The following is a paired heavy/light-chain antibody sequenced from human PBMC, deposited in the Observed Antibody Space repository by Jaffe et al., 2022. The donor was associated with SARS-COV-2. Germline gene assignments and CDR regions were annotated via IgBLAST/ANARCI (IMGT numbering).Heavy chain of an antibody. CDR1: GLTFSGYS. Sequence: EVQLVESGGGLVKPGGSLRLSCAASGLTFSGYSMNWVRQAPGKGLEWVSSIDSSSDYIYYGDSVKGRFTISRDDAKDSLYLQMNSLRAEDSAVYYCARENLEWAYGIDVWGQGTTVTVSS. V-gene: IGHV3-21*01. D-gene: IGHD3-3*01. CDR2: IDSSSDYI. CDR3: ARENLEWAYGIDV. J-gene: IGHJ6*02.
Light chain of an antibody. CDR2: RNN. Sequence: QAGLTQPPSVSKGLRQTATLTCTGNSNNVGKQGAAWVQQHQGHPPKLLSYRNNNRPSGISERLSASRSGNTASLTITGLQPEDEADYYCSAWDSSLSVWVFGGGTKLTVL. J-gene: IGLJ3*02. CDR1: SNNVGKQG. CDR3: SAWDSSLSVWV. V-gene: IGLV10-54*01.